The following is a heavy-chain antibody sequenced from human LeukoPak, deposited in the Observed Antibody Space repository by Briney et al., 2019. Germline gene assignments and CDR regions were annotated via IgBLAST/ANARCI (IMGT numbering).Heavy chain of an antibody. CDR2: FDPEDGET. J-gene: IGHJ3*01. V-gene: IGHV1-24*01. CDR3: ATGDRAEMATILY. CDR1: GYTLTELS. D-gene: IGHD5-24*01. Sequence: ASVKVSCKVSGYTLTELSMHWVRQAPGKGLEWMGGFDPEDGETIYAQRFQGRVAMTEDTSTDTAYMELSSLRSEDTAVYYCATGDRAEMATILYWGQGTMVTVSS.